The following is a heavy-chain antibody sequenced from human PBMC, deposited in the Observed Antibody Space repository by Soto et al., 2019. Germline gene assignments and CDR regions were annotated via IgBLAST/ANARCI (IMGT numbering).Heavy chain of an antibody. D-gene: IGHD3-9*01. CDR2: IGADNGDT. V-gene: IGHV1-18*01. Sequence: QVQLVQSGAEVKKPGASVKVSCKASGYTFSTYGFSWVRQAPGQGLEWMGWIGADNGDTNYAQNFQGRVTMTTDTPTATSYMELRSLTSDDTAEYFCARDLKGAEGFDPWGQGTLVTVSP. CDR1: GYTFSTYG. CDR3: ARDLKGAEGFDP. J-gene: IGHJ5*02.